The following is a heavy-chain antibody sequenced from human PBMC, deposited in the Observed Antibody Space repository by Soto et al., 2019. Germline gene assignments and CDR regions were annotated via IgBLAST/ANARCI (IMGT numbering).Heavy chain of an antibody. CDR3: ARDRSSSWYSDLEGGMDV. J-gene: IGHJ6*02. Sequence: GGSLRLSCAASGFTFSSYGMHWVRQAPGKGLEWVAVIWYDGSNKYYADSVKGRFTISRDNSKNTLYLQMNSLRAEDTAVYYCARDRSSSWYSDLEGGMDVWGQGTTVTVSS. CDR1: GFTFSSYG. CDR2: IWYDGSNK. V-gene: IGHV3-33*01. D-gene: IGHD6-13*01.